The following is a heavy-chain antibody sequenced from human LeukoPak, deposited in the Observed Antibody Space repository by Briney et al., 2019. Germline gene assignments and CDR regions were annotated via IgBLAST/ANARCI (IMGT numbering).Heavy chain of an antibody. Sequence: ASVTVSCKTSGYMVSDYYMHWVRQGPGQGLEWMGWLRGDTGVTDSPQKFKGRVTMTRDTATNTAYMQLSRLTYDDTAIYFCARVRDNACDYWGQGTLVTVSS. J-gene: IGHJ4*02. D-gene: IGHD1-1*01. CDR3: ARVRDNACDY. CDR1: GYMVSDYY. V-gene: IGHV1-2*02. CDR2: LRGDTGVT.